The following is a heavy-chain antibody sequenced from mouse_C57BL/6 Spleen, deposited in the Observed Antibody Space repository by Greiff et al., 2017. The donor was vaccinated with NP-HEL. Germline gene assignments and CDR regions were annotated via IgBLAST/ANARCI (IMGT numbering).Heavy chain of an antibody. V-gene: IGHV1-58*01. J-gene: IGHJ2*01. CDR2: IYIGNGYT. CDR3: ARTFYYYGSSPFDY. CDR1: GYTFTSYG. Sequence: VQLKESGAELVRPGSSVKMSCKTSGYTFTSYGINWVKQRPGQGLEWIGYIYIGNGYTEYNEKFKGKATLTSDTSSSTAYMQLSSLTSEDSAIYFCARTFYYYGSSPFDYWGQGTTLTVSS. D-gene: IGHD1-1*01.